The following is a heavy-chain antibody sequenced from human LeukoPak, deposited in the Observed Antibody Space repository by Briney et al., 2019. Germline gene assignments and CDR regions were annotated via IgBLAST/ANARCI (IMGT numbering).Heavy chain of an antibody. Sequence: SETLPLTCTVSGYSISSGYYWGWIRQPPGKGLEWIGSIYHSGSTYYNPSLKSRVTISVDTSKNQFSLKLSSVTAADTAVYYCARVYVEYQLRVFDYWGQGTLVTVSS. V-gene: IGHV4-38-2*02. CDR2: IYHSGST. D-gene: IGHD2-2*01. CDR3: ARVYVEYQLRVFDY. J-gene: IGHJ4*02. CDR1: GYSISSGYY.